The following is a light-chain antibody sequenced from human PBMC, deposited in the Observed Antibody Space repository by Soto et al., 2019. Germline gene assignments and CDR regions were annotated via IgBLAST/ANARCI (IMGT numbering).Light chain of an antibody. CDR2: EVS. V-gene: IGLV2-14*01. CDR3: SSYTSSSTPWV. CDR1: SSDVGGYNY. Sequence: QSVLTQPASVSGSPGQSITISCTGTSSDVGGYNYVSWYQQHPGKAPKLMMYEVSNRPSGVSNRFSGSKSGNTASLTISGLQAEDEADYYCSSYTSSSTPWVFGTGTKVTVL. J-gene: IGLJ1*01.